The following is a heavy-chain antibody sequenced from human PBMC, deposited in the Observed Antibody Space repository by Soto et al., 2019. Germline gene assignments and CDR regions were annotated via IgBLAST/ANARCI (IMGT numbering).Heavy chain of an antibody. Sequence: QVQLVQSGAEVKKPGSSVKVSCKASGGTFSSYAISWVRQAPGQGLEWMGGIIPIFGTANYAQKFQGRVTITADKSTSTAYMELSRLGSEDTAVYYWARGGRGCSSTSCYTNDYWGQGTLVTVSS. V-gene: IGHV1-69*06. CDR2: IIPIFGTA. CDR1: GGTFSSYA. D-gene: IGHD2-2*02. J-gene: IGHJ4*02. CDR3: ARGGRGCSSTSCYTNDY.